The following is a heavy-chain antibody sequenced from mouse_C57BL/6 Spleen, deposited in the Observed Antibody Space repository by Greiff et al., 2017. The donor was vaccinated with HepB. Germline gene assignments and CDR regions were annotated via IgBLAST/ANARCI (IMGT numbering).Heavy chain of an antibody. D-gene: IGHD3-1*01. CDR1: GFNIKDDY. V-gene: IGHV14-4*01. CDR2: IDPENGDT. J-gene: IGHJ1*03. Sequence: DVQLQESGAELVRPGASVKLSCTASGFNIKDDYMHWVKQRPEQGLEWIGWIDPENGDTEYASKFQGKATITADTSSNTAYLQLSSLTSEDTAVYYCTPRRNFDVWGTGTTVTVSS. CDR3: TPRRNFDV.